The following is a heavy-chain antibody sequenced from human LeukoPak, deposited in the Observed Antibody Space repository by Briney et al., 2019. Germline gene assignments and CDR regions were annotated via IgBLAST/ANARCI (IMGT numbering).Heavy chain of an antibody. CDR3: ARVMEYYYDSSGYVEDDAFDI. J-gene: IGHJ3*02. V-gene: IGHV7-4-1*02. D-gene: IGHD3-22*01. CDR2: INTNTGNP. CDR1: GYTFTSYA. Sequence: GASVKVSCKASGYTFTSYAMNWVRQAPGQGLEWMGWINTNTGNPTYTQGFTGRFVFSLDTSVSTAYLQISSLKAEDTAVYYCARVMEYYYDSSGYVEDDAFDIWGQGTMVTVSS.